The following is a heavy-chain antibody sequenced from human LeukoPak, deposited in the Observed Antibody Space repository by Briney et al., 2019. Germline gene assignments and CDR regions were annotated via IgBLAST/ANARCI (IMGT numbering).Heavy chain of an antibody. CDR3: ARDQFWNGQSYYYGMDV. CDR2: INPNSGGT. V-gene: IGHV1-2*02. Sequence: ASVKVSCKASGYTFTGYYMHWVRQAPGQGLEWMGWINPNSGGTNYAQKFQGRVTMTRDTSISTAYMELSRLRSDDTAVYYCARDQFWNGQSYYYGMDVWGQGTTVIVSS. J-gene: IGHJ6*02. CDR1: GYTFTGYY. D-gene: IGHD1-1*01.